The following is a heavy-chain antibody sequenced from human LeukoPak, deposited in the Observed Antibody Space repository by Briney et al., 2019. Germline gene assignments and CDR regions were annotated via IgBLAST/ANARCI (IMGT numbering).Heavy chain of an antibody. CDR2: IYSGGST. V-gene: IGHV3-53*01. CDR3: ARVLDGLDAFDI. J-gene: IGHJ3*02. D-gene: IGHD5-24*01. Sequence: GGSLRLSCAASEFSVGSNYMTWVRQAPGKGLEWVSLIYSGGSTYYADSVKGRFTISRDNSKNTLYLQMNSLRAEDTAVYYCARVLDGLDAFDIWGQGTMVTVSS. CDR1: EFSVGSNY.